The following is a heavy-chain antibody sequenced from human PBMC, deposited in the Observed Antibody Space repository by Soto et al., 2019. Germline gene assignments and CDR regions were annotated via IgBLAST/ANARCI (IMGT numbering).Heavy chain of an antibody. CDR2: ISYDGKQT. CDR3: ARDGWGSNWYFDL. V-gene: IGHV3-30*03. D-gene: IGHD3-16*01. J-gene: IGHJ2*01. Sequence: LTCTVSGGSISSYYWSWIRQPPGKGLEWVAVISYDGKQTYYADSVKGRFTISKDKSKRTLFLQMNSLRVDDTAVYYCARDGWGSNWYFDLWGRGTLVTVSS. CDR1: GGSISSYY.